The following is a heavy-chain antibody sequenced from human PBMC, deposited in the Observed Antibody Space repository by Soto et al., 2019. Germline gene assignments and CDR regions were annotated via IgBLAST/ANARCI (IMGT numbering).Heavy chain of an antibody. Sequence: EVQLVESGGGLVQPGGSLRLSCAASGFTFSSYEMNWVRQAPGQGLEWVAYISSSGRTIYYADSVKGRFTISRDNAKNSLYLQMNSLRAEDTAVYYCARSGYNCNDGARGYFDYWGQGTLVTVSS. D-gene: IGHD1-20*01. CDR2: ISSSGRTI. CDR3: ARSGYNCNDGARGYFDY. J-gene: IGHJ4*02. V-gene: IGHV3-48*03. CDR1: GFTFSSYE.